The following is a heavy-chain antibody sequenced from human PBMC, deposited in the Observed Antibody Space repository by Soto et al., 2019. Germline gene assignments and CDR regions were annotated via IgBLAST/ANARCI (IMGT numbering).Heavy chain of an antibody. CDR1: GFTVSRDY. J-gene: IGHJ5*02. Sequence: EVQLVESGGGLIQPGGSLRLSCAASGFTVSRDYMSWVRQAPGKGLEWVSVIYTGGSTYYADSVKGRFTFSRDNSKNPLYLQMNSLRAEDTAVYYCARAYGGNPALFDPWGQGTLVTVSS. D-gene: IGHD4-17*01. CDR2: IYTGGST. V-gene: IGHV3-53*01. CDR3: ARAYGGNPALFDP.